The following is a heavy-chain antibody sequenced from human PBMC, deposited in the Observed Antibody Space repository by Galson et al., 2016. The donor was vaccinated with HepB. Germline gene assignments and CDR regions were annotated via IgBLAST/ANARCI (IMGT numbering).Heavy chain of an antibody. CDR1: GFTFSPYW. CDR2: IHSDGRST. V-gene: IGHV3-74*01. Sequence: SLRLSCAASGFTFSPYWMHWVRQAPGEGLVWVSYIHSDGRSTTYADSVMGRFTISRDNAKNALYLQMNSLRAEDTAVYYCALYYYDSSGFVEYFQQWGQGTRVTVSS. CDR3: ALYYYDSSGFVEYFQQ. D-gene: IGHD3-22*01. J-gene: IGHJ1*01.